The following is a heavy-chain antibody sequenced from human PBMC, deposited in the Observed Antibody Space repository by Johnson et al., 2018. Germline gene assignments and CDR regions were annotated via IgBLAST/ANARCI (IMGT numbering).Heavy chain of an antibody. CDR1: GFTLDDYA. V-gene: IGHV3-9*01. CDR3: AKDREDTAMDIYYYYMDV. Sequence: VQLVQSGGGLVKPGGSLRLSCAASGFTLDDYAMLWVRQAPGKGLEWVSGISWNSGSIGYADSVKGRFTISRDHAKNALYLQMNSLRAEDTALYYCAKDREDTAMDIYYYYMDVWGKGTTVTVSS. CDR2: ISWNSGSI. D-gene: IGHD5-18*01. J-gene: IGHJ6*03.